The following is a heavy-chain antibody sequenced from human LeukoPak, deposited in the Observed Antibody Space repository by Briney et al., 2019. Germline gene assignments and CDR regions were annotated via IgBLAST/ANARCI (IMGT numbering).Heavy chain of an antibody. CDR2: IYPGDSDT. J-gene: IGHJ3*02. D-gene: IGHD3-10*01. CDR3: ARTDYYGSGTYAFDI. V-gene: IGHV5-51*01. CDR1: GYSFTSYR. Sequence: GESLKISCKGSGYSFTSYRIGWVRQMPGKGLEWVGIIYPGDSDTRYSPSFQGQVTISADKSISTAYLQWSSLKASDTAMYYCARTDYYGSGTYAFDIWGQGTMVTVSS.